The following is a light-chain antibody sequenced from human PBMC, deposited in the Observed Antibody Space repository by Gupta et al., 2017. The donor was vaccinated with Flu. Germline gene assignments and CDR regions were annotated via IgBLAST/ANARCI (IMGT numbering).Light chain of an antibody. CDR3: SSYTSSSTLL. J-gene: IGLJ2*01. CDR2: EVS. Sequence: SITVSCTGSSSDVGGYKYVSWYQQHPGKAPKLMIYEVSNRPSGVSNRFSGSKSGNTASLTISGLQAEDEADYFCSSYTSSSTLLFGGGTKLTVL. CDR1: SSDVGGYKY. V-gene: IGLV2-14*01.